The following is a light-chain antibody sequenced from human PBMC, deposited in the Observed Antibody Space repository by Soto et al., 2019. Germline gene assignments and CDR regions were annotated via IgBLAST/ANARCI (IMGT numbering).Light chain of an antibody. V-gene: IGKV3D-15*01. CDR1: QSISRN. CDR2: AAS. CDR3: QQGNTWPWT. J-gene: IGKJ1*01. Sequence: EIVMTQSPAGLSASPGERATLSCRASQSISRNLAWYQQKLGQAPRLLIYAASDRATGIPGRFSGSGSGTDFTLIISSLEPEDFAFYYCQQGNTWPWTFGQGTKVDI.